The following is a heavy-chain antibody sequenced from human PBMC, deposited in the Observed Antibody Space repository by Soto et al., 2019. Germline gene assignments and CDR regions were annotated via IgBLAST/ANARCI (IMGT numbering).Heavy chain of an antibody. V-gene: IGHV3-23*01. Sequence: PGGSLRLSCAASGFKFSNYAMSWVRQAPGKGLEWVSLISATGGGTYYADSVKGRFTISRDNSHNTLYLQVHSLTAEDTAVYYCAKDRRPGRNSAFYFDFWGQGAQVPVYS. CDR1: GFKFSNYA. CDR2: ISATGGGT. J-gene: IGHJ4*02. CDR3: AKDRRPGRNSAFYFDF.